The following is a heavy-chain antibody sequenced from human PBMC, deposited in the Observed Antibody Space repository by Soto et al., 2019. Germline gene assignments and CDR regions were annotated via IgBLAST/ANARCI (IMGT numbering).Heavy chain of an antibody. D-gene: IGHD3-16*01. CDR2: IIPILGIA. J-gene: IGHJ6*02. Sequence: GASVKVSCKASGGTFSSYTISWVRQAPGQGLEWMGRIIPILGIANYAQKFQGRVTITADKSTSTAYMELSSLRSEDTVVYYCARELRGELPNYYYYYGMDVWGQGTTVTVSS. V-gene: IGHV1-69*04. CDR3: ARELRGELPNYYYYYGMDV. CDR1: GGTFSSYT.